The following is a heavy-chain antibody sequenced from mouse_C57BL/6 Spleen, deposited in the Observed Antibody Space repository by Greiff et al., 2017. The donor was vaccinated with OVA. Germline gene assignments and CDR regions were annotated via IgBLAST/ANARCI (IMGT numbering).Heavy chain of an antibody. CDR2: ISDGGSYT. J-gene: IGHJ3*01. CDR3: ARDLIYYGNYPFAY. D-gene: IGHD2-1*01. V-gene: IGHV5-4*01. CDR1: GFTFSSYA. Sequence: EVMLVESGGGLVKPGGSLKLSCAASGFTFSSYAMSWVRQTPEKRLEWVATISDGGSYTYYPDNVKGRFTISRDNAKNNLYLQMSHLKSEDTAMYYCARDLIYYGNYPFAYWGQGTLVTVSA.